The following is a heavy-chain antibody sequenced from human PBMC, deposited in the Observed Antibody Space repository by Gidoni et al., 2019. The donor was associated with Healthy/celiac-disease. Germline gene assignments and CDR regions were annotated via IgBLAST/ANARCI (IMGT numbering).Heavy chain of an antibody. J-gene: IGHJ4*02. CDR2: ISYDGSNK. CDR1: GFTFSSYG. CDR3: AKDYSGSYFDY. D-gene: IGHD1-26*01. Sequence: QVQLVESGGGVVQPGRSLRLSCAASGFTFSSYGMHWVRQAPGKGLEWVAVISYDGSNKYYADSVKGRFTISRDNSKNTLYLQMNSLRAEDTAVYYCAKDYSGSYFDYWGQGTLVTVSS. V-gene: IGHV3-30*18.